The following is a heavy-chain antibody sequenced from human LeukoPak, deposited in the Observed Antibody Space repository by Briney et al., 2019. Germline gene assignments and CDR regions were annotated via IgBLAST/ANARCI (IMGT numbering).Heavy chain of an antibody. CDR2: IGIDSGNT. CDR3: ARDYKYAFDN. J-gene: IGHJ4*02. D-gene: IGHD5-24*01. V-gene: IGHV3-48*01. CDR1: GFTFSDYS. Sequence: GGSLRLSCAASGFTFSDYSMNWVRQAPGKGLEWISYIGIDSGNTNYADSVMGRFTISGDKAKNSLYLQMNSLRVEDTAVYYCARDYKYAFDNWGQGTLVNVSS.